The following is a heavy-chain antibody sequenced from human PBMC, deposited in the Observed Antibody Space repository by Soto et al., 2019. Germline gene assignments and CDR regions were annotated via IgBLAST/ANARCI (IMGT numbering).Heavy chain of an antibody. CDR2: INPNSGDT. J-gene: IGHJ6*02. D-gene: IGHD1-26*01. CDR3: EKGGAIVAAGNRVYLYNAMDV. CDR1: GYTFTGYY. V-gene: IGHV1-2*02. Sequence: ASVKVSCKASGYTFTGYYVHWVRQAPGQGLEWMGWINPNSGDTYLAQRFQGRVTMNRDTSIGTAYMELRGLTSDDTAEYYCEKGGAIVAAGNRVYLYNAMDVWGQGTTVTVS.